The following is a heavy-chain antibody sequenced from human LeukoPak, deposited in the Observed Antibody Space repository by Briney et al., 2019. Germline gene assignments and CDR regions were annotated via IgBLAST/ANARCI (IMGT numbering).Heavy chain of an antibody. D-gene: IGHD3-3*01. J-gene: IGHJ4*02. CDR1: GFTFSSYG. CDR3: AKDREECLDY. Sequence: GGSLRLSCAASGFTFSSYGMSWVRQAPGKGLEWVSGIRSGGSNTYYADSVRGRFTISRDNSKNTLYLQMNSLRAEDTAVYYSAKDREECLDYWGQGTLVTVSS. V-gene: IGHV3-23*01. CDR2: IRSGGSNT.